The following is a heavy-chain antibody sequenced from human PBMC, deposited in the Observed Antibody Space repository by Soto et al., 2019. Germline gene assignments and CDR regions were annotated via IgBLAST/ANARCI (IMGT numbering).Heavy chain of an antibody. V-gene: IGHV3-30-3*01. Sequence: QVQLVESGGGVVQPGRSLRLSCAASGFTFSSYAMHWVRQVPGKGLEWVAVISYDGSNKYYADSVKGRFTISRDNSKNTLYLQMNSLRAEDTAVYYCARDPWYGSGAYYYYYYGMDVWGQGTTVTVSS. CDR1: GFTFSSYA. J-gene: IGHJ6*02. CDR3: ARDPWYGSGAYYYYYYGMDV. D-gene: IGHD3-10*01. CDR2: ISYDGSNK.